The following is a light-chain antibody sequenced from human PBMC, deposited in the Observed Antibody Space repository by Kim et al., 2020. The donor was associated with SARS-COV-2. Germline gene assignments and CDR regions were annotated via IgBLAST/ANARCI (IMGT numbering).Light chain of an antibody. J-gene: IGLJ3*02. CDR1: TGSIASNF. CDR3: QFYDTDAHWV. Sequence: NFMLTQPHSLSESPGKTVTISCTRNTGSIASNFVQWYQQRPGSAPTTVIYENDQRPSGVPDRFSGSIDTSSNSASLSISGLKTEDESEYFCQFYDTDAHWVFGGGTQLTVL. CDR2: END. V-gene: IGLV6-57*03.